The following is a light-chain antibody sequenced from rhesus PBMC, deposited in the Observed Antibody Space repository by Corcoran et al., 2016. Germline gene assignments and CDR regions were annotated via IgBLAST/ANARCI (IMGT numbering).Light chain of an antibody. Sequence: DIVLTQSPASLAVSPGQRATITCRATETVSFFGTNLIHWFHKKPGQPPKLLIYQASSAVTGVPARLSGRGSWTDFTHTSNPVETDDAADYYCLQSKNYPRAFGQGTKVGIK. J-gene: IGKJ1*01. CDR3: LQSKNYPRA. V-gene: IGKV7-13*02. CDR1: ETVSFFGTNL. CDR2: QAS.